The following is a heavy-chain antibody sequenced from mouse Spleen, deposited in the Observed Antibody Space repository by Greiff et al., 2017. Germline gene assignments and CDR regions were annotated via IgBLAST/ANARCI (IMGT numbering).Heavy chain of an antibody. CDR2: IRNKANGYTT. Sequence: EVMLVESGGGLVQPGGSLSLSCAASGFTFTDYYMSWVRQPPGKALEWLGFIRNKANGYTTEYSASVKGRFTISRDNSQSILYLQMNALRAEDSATYYCARYRYGRAMDYWGQGTSVTVSS. V-gene: IGHV7-3*01. J-gene: IGHJ4*01. CDR3: ARYRYGRAMDY. D-gene: IGHD1-2*01. CDR1: GFTFTDYY.